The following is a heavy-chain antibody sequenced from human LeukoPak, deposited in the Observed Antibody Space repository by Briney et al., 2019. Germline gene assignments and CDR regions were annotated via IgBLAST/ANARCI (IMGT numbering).Heavy chain of an antibody. J-gene: IGHJ4*02. Sequence: GGSLRLSCAASGFTFTDYAMSWVRQAPGKGLEWVSAISGSGGSTYYADSVKGRFTISRDNSRNTLYLQMNSLRAEDTAVYYCAKDQPYYDFWSGYSPYFDYWGQGTLVTVSS. CDR2: ISGSGGST. D-gene: IGHD3-3*01. CDR1: GFTFTDYA. CDR3: AKDQPYYDFWSGYSPYFDY. V-gene: IGHV3-23*01.